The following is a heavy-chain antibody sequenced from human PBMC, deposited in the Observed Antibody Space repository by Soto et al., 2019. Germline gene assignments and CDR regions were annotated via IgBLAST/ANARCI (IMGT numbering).Heavy chain of an antibody. CDR2: ISGSGGST. CDR1: GFTFSSYA. V-gene: IGHV3-23*01. J-gene: IGHJ5*02. CDR3: ARDQVPAALLGWFDP. D-gene: IGHD2-2*01. Sequence: GSLRLSCAASGFTFSSYAMSWVRQAPGKGLEWVSAISGSGGSTYYADSVKGRFTISRDNSKNTLYLQMNSLRAEDTAVYYCARDQVPAALLGWFDPWGQGTLVTVSS.